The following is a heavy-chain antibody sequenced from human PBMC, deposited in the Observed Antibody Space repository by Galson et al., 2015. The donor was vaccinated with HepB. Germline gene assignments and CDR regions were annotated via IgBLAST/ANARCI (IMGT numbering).Heavy chain of an antibody. CDR3: ASQWGSSTETMDV. V-gene: IGHV3-30-3*01. D-gene: IGHD6-13*01. Sequence: SLRLSCAASGFIFSSYAMHWVRRAPGKGLEWVAVISYDGNNKYYVDSVKGRLTISRDNAKNTLYLQMNSLRAEDTAIYYCASQWGSSTETMDVWGQGTTVTVSS. J-gene: IGHJ6*02. CDR2: ISYDGNNK. CDR1: GFIFSSYA.